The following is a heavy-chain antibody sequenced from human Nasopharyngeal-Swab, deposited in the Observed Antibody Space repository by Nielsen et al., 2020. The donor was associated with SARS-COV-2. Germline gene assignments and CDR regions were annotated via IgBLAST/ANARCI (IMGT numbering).Heavy chain of an antibody. CDR2: INHSGST. CDR3: ARGSVVPAAPAVDYFDY. D-gene: IGHD2-2*01. V-gene: IGHV4-34*01. J-gene: IGHJ4*02. Sequence: RQAPGKGLEWIGEINHSGSTNYNPSLKSRVTISVDTSKNHFSLKLSSVTAADTAVYYCARGSVVPAAPAVDYFDYWGQGTLVTVSS.